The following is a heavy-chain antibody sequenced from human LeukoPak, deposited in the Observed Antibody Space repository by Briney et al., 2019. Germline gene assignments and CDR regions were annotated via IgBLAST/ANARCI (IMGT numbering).Heavy chain of an antibody. CDR2: ISAYNGNT. V-gene: IGHV1-18*01. D-gene: IGHD2-15*01. CDR1: GYTFTSYG. CDR3: AREGVVEVAAHYYYYGMDV. J-gene: IGHJ6*02. Sequence: ASVKVSCKASGYTFTSYGISWVRQAPGQGLEWMGWISAYNGNTNYAQKLQGRVTMTTDTSTSTAYMELRSLRSDDTAVYYCAREGVVEVAAHYYYYGMDVWGQGTTVTVSS.